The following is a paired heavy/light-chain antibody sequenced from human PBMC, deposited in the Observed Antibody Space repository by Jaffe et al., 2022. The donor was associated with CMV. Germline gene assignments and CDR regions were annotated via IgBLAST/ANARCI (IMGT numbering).Light chain of an antibody. Sequence: SYELTQPPSVSVSPGQTARITCSGDALPKQYAYWYQQKPGQAPVLVIYKDSERPSGIPERFSGSSSGTTVTLTISGVQAEDEADYYCLSADSSGTYPVVFGGGTKLTVL. V-gene: IGLV3-25*03. CDR3: LSADSSGTYPVV. J-gene: IGLJ2*01. CDR2: KDS. CDR1: ALPKQY.
Heavy chain of an antibody. CDR1: GGTFSSYA. D-gene: IGHD2-15*01. V-gene: IGHV1-69*01. CDR3: ARDHCSGGSCYSGFYYGMDV. CDR2: IIPIFGTA. J-gene: IGHJ6*02. Sequence: QVQLVQSGAEVKKPGSSVKVSCKASGGTFSSYAISWVRQAPGQGLEWMGGIIPIFGTANYAQKFQGRVTITADESTSTAYMELSSLRSEDTAVYYCARDHCSGGSCYSGFYYGMDVWGQGTTVTVSS.